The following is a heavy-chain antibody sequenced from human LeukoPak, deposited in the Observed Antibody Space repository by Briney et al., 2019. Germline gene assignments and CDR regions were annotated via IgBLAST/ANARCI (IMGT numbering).Heavy chain of an antibody. J-gene: IGHJ6*03. V-gene: IGHV4-59*08. CDR3: ARRSLGDYYYYYMDV. CDR1: GGSISSYY. Sequence: SETLSLTCTVSGGSISSYYWSWIRQPPGKGLEWIGYIYYSGSTYYNPSLKSRVTISVDTSKNQFSLKLSSVTAADTAVYYCARRSLGDYYYYYMDVWGKGATVTVSS. D-gene: IGHD3-16*01. CDR2: IYYSGST.